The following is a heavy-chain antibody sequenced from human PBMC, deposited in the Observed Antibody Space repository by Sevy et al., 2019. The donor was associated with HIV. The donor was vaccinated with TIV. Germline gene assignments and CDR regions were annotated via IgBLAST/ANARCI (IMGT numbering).Heavy chain of an antibody. J-gene: IGHJ1*01. D-gene: IGHD3-10*01. CDR1: GFTFSSYA. V-gene: IGHV3-30-3*01. CDR2: ISYDGSNK. CDR3: ARDRARSGSYLEYFQH. Sequence: GGSLRLSCAASGFTFSSYAMHWVRQAPGKGLEWVAVISYDGSNKYYADSVKGRFTISRDNSKNRLYRQMNSLRAEDTAVYYCARDRARSGSYLEYFQHWGQGTLVTVSS.